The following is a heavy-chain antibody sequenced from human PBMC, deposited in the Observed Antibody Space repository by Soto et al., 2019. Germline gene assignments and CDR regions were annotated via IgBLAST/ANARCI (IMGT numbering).Heavy chain of an antibody. CDR3: ARAGIAAAGNLVGGFDP. D-gene: IGHD6-13*01. CDR1: GGTFSSYA. V-gene: IGHV1-69*13. J-gene: IGHJ5*02. CDR2: IIPIFGTA. Sequence: SVEVSCKASGGTFSSYAISWVRQAPGQGLEWMGGIIPIFGTANYAQKFQGRVTITADESTSTAYMELSSLRSEDTAVYYCARAGIAAAGNLVGGFDPWGQGTLVTVSS.